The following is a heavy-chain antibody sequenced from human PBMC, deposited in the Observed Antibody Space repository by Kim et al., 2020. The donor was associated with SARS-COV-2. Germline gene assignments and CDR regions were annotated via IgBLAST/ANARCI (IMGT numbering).Heavy chain of an antibody. Sequence: SETLSLTCTVSGGSISSYYWSWIRQPPGKGLEWIGYIYYSGSTNYNPSLKSRVTISVDTSKNQFSLKLSSVTAADTAVYYCARYCSGGSCYSGEGNYYYYGMDVWGQGTTVTVSS. D-gene: IGHD2-15*01. CDR1: GGSISSYY. CDR3: ARYCSGGSCYSGEGNYYYYGMDV. CDR2: IYYSGST. V-gene: IGHV4-59*01. J-gene: IGHJ6*02.